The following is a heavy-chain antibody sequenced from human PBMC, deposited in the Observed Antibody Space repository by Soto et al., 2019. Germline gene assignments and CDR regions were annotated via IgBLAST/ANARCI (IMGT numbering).Heavy chain of an antibody. J-gene: IGHJ6*03. V-gene: IGHV4-59*08. CDR1: GGSIRGYY. CDR3: ASRAADYDFWSGYYSYYYYMDV. D-gene: IGHD3-3*01. CDR2: IYYTGST. Sequence: SETLSLTCTVSGGSIRGYYWSWIRQTPGKGLEWIGHIYYTGSTNYNPSLKSRVTISVDTSKNQFYLKLSSVTAADTAMYYCASRAADYDFWSGYYSYYYYMDVWGKGTTVTVSS.